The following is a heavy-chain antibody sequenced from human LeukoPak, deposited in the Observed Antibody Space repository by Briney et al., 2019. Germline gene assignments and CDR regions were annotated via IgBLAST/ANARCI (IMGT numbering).Heavy chain of an antibody. V-gene: IGHV1-8*01. J-gene: IGHJ4*02. D-gene: IGHD5-18*01. CDR1: GYPFTSYN. CDR2: MNTNSGNT. Sequence: VASVKVSCKASGYPFTSYNVNWVRQATGQGLEWMGWMNTNSGNTGYSQNFQGRVTMTRDTSISTAYMELSSLRSEDTAVYYCAREGTGQANGGYSYGGLDYWGQGTLVTVSS. CDR3: AREGTGQANGGYSYGGLDY.